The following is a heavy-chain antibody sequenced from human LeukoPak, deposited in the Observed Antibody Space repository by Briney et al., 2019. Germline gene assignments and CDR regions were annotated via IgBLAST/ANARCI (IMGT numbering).Heavy chain of an antibody. CDR2: ISSSSSYI. CDR1: GFTFSSYS. J-gene: IGHJ4*02. Sequence: PGGSLRLSCAASGFTFSSYSMNRVRQAPGKGLEWVSSISSSSSYIYYADSVKGRFTISRDNAKNSLYLQMNSLRAEDTAVYYCARERRGEYYFDYWGQGTLVTVSS. CDR3: ARERRGEYYFDY. V-gene: IGHV3-21*01. D-gene: IGHD3-10*01.